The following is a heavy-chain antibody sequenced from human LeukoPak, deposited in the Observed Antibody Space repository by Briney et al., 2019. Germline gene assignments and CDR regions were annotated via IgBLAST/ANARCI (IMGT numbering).Heavy chain of an antibody. CDR3: ARDLGLWTIPDAFDI. CDR1: GGSISSGAYY. D-gene: IGHD3-16*01. CDR2: IHYSGKT. V-gene: IGHV4-39*07. J-gene: IGHJ3*02. Sequence: KPSETLSLTCTVSGGSISSGAYYWGWIRQPPGKGLEWIGTIHYSGKTYYNPSLKSRVTISVDTSKNQFSLKLSSVTAADTAVYYCARDLGLWTIPDAFDIWGQGTMVTVSS.